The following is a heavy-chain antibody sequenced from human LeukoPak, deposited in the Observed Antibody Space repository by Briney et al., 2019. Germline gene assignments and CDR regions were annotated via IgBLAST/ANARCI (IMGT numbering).Heavy chain of an antibody. CDR3: ARALIGYYFDY. CDR2: VSNSGDYI. V-gene: IGHV3-21*06. D-gene: IGHD2-8*01. J-gene: IGHJ4*02. Sequence: ETLSLTCTVSGGSISSNSYYRGWIRQAPGKGLEWVSSVSNSGDYIHYADSVKGRFTISRDNSKNSLYLQMNSLRAEDTAVYYCARALIGYYFDYWGQGTLVTVSS. CDR1: GGSISSNSYY.